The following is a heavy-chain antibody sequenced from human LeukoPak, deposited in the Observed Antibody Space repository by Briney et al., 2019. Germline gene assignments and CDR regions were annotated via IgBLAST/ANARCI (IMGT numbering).Heavy chain of an antibody. D-gene: IGHD3-10*01. J-gene: IGHJ4*02. Sequence: GGSLRLSCAASGFTFSNAWMSWVRQAPGKGLEWAGRIKSKTDGGTTDYAAPVKGRFTISRDDSKNTLYLQMNSLKTEDTAVYYCTTGPMVRGVTDYWGQGTLVTVSS. V-gene: IGHV3-15*01. CDR2: IKSKTDGGTT. CDR1: GFTFSNAW. CDR3: TTGPMVRGVTDY.